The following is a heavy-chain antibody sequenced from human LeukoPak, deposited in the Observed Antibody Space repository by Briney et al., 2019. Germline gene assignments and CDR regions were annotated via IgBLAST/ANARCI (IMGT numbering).Heavy chain of an antibody. V-gene: IGHV4-59*08. J-gene: IGHJ3*02. CDR1: GGSISTYY. Sequence: SETLSLTCTVSGGSISTYYWSWIRQPPGKGLEWIGYVYYTGSTNYNPSLKSRVTISVDTSKNQFSLNLSSVTAADTAVYYCARLTDLGLPDAFDIWGRGTLVTVSS. CDR3: ARLTDLGLPDAFDI. D-gene: IGHD1-26*01. CDR2: VYYTGST.